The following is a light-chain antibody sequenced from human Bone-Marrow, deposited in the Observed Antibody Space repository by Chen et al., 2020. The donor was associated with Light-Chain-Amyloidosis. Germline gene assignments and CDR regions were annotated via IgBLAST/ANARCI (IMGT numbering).Light chain of an antibody. CDR3: SSYTITNTLV. V-gene: IGLV2-14*01. CDR2: EVT. CDR1: SSDVGGDNH. Sequence: QSALTQPASVSGSPGQSITISCTGTSSDVGGDNHVSWYQQHPDKGPKLMIYEVTNRTSWVPDRFSGSKSDNTASLTISGLQTEDEADYFCSSYTITNTLVFGSGTRVTVL. J-gene: IGLJ1*01.